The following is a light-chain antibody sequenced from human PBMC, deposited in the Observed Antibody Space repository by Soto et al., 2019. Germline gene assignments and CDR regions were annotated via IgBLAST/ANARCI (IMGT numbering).Light chain of an antibody. CDR3: QQYGSSPGT. V-gene: IGKV3-20*01. J-gene: IGKJ1*01. CDR2: GAS. CDR1: RSVNSRS. Sequence: EIVLTQSPGTLSLSPGERASLSCRASRSVNSRSLAWYQQRPGQAPRLLIYGASSRATGIPDRFSGSGSGIDFTLTISRLETEDFAVYYCQQYGSSPGTFGQGTKVEIK.